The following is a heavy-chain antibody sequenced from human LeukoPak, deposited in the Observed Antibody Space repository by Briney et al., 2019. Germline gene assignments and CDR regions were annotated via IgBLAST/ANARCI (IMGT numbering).Heavy chain of an antibody. Sequence: PSETLSLTCTVSGGSISSSSYYWGWIRQPPGKGLEWIGSIYYSGSTYYNPSLKSRVTISVDTSKNQFSLKLSSVTAADTAVYYCARVVKESYDILTGYYYYYYCYMDVWGKGTTVTVSS. CDR1: GGSISSSSYY. D-gene: IGHD3-9*01. J-gene: IGHJ6*03. V-gene: IGHV4-39*07. CDR2: IYYSGST. CDR3: ARVVKESYDILTGYYYYYYCYMDV.